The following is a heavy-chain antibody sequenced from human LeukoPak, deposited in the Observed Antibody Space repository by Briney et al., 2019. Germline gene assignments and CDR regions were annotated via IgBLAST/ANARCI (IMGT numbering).Heavy chain of an antibody. CDR3: HTAYIETRP. V-gene: IGHV3-15*01. CDR1: GFTFSNAW. CDR2: IKSKTDGETT. Sequence: GGSLRLSCAASGFTFSNAWMTWVRQAPGKGLEWVGRIKSKTDGETTDYAAPVKGRFLISRDDSKNTMYLQMNSLKTEDTAVYYCHTAYIETRPWGQGTLVTVSS. D-gene: IGHD5-12*01. J-gene: IGHJ5*02.